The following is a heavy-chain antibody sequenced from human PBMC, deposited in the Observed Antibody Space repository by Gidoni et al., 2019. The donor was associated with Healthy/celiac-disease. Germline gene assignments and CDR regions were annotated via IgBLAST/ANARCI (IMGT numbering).Heavy chain of an antibody. D-gene: IGHD3-3*01. CDR2: IYYSGST. V-gene: IGHV4-39*01. J-gene: IGHJ3*02. Sequence: QLQLQESGPGLVKPSETLSLTCTVSGGSISSSSYYWGWIRQPPGKGLEWIGSIYYSGSTYYNPSLKSRVTISVDTSKNQFSLKLSSVTAADTAVYYCASHLRFLGEGDAFDIWGQGTMVTVSS. CDR1: GGSISSSSYY. CDR3: ASHLRFLGEGDAFDI.